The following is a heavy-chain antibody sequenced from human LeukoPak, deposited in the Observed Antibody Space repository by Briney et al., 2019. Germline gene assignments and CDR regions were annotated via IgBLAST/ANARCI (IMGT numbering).Heavy chain of an antibody. V-gene: IGHV3-66*01. Sequence: PGGSLRLSCAASGLTVSSNYISWVRQAPGKGLEWVSVIYSGGSTYYADSVKDRFSISRDNSKNTLYLQMNSLRAEDTAVYYCARVLYGGYSYAFDIWGQGTMVTVSS. CDR3: ARVLYGGYSYAFDI. D-gene: IGHD4-23*01. J-gene: IGHJ3*02. CDR1: GLTVSSNY. CDR2: IYSGGST.